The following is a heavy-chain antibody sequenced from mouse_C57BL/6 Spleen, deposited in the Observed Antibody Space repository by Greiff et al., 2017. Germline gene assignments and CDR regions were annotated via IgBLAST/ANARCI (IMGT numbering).Heavy chain of an antibody. Sequence: VQLQQSGAELVKPGASVKMSCKASGYTFTSYWITWVKQRPGQGLEWIGDIYPGSGSTSYNEKFKSKATLTVDTSSSTAYMQLSSLTSEDSAVYYCARRYYGSSYSLDYWGQGTTLTVSS. D-gene: IGHD1-1*01. CDR1: GYTFTSYW. J-gene: IGHJ2*01. V-gene: IGHV1-55*01. CDR2: IYPGSGST. CDR3: ARRYYGSSYSLDY.